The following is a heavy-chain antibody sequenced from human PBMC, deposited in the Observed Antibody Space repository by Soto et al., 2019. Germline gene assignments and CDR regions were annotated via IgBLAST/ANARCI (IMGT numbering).Heavy chain of an antibody. CDR3: ARDKSVVPAAIGFHYYYGMDV. CDR1: GGSISSSNW. Sequence: SETLSLTCAVSGGSISSSNWWSWVRQPPGQGLEWIGEIYHSGSTNYNPSLKSRVTISVDKSKNQFSLKLSSVTAADTAVYYCARDKSVVPAAIGFHYYYGMDVWGQGTTVTVSS. J-gene: IGHJ6*02. V-gene: IGHV4-4*02. D-gene: IGHD2-2*02. CDR2: IYHSGST.